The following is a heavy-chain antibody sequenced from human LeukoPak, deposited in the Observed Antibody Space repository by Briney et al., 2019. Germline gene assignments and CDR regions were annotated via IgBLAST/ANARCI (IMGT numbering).Heavy chain of an antibody. CDR1: GGSFSGYY. J-gene: IGHJ4*02. V-gene: IGHV4-34*01. CDR3: ARGRYLTTGGGAAAGFLDY. CDR2: INHSGST. Sequence: PSETLSLTCGVDGGSFSGYYWNWLRQPPGKGLEWIGEINHSGSTNYNPSLKRRVTISVDTSQNQLSVRLSSVTAADTAVYYCARGRYLTTGGGAAAGFLDYWGQGTLVTVSS. D-gene: IGHD6-13*01.